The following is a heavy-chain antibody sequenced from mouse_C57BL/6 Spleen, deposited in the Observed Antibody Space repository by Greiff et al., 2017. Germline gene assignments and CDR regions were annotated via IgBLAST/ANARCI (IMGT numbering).Heavy chain of an antibody. CDR1: GYTFTDYE. CDR2: IDPETGGT. Sequence: QVQLQQSGAELVRPGASVTLSCKASGYTFTDYEMHWVKQTPVYGLEWIGAIDPETGGTAYNQKFKGKAILTADKSSSTAYMELRSLTSEDSAVYYCTRGPGSSPFAYWGQGTLVTVSA. CDR3: TRGPGSSPFAY. D-gene: IGHD1-1*01. J-gene: IGHJ3*01. V-gene: IGHV1-15*01.